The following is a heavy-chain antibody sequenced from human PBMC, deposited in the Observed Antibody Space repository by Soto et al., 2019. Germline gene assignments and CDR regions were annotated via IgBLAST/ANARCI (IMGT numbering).Heavy chain of an antibody. J-gene: IGHJ3*02. Sequence: QLQLQESGSGLVKPSQTLSLTCAVSGGSISSGGYSWSWIRQPPGKGLEWIGYIYHSGSTYYDPSLKSRVTISVDRSKNQFSLKLSSVTAADTAVYYCARVTAMDHDAFDIWGQGRMVTVSS. CDR2: IYHSGST. CDR3: ARVTAMDHDAFDI. CDR1: GGSISSGGYS. D-gene: IGHD5-18*01. V-gene: IGHV4-30-2*01.